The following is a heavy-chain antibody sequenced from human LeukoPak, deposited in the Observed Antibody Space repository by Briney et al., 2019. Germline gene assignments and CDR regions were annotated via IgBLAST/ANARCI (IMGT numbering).Heavy chain of an antibody. CDR1: GYSFTSYW. CDR3: ARCKAVAGTINAFDF. D-gene: IGHD6-19*01. Sequence: GVSLKISCKGSGYSFTSYWIGWVRQMPGKDVEWMGIIYPGDSEARYSPSFRGQVTISADKSINTAYLQWSSLKASDTAMYYCARCKAVAGTINAFDFWGQGTMVTVSS. V-gene: IGHV5-51*01. J-gene: IGHJ3*01. CDR2: IYPGDSEA.